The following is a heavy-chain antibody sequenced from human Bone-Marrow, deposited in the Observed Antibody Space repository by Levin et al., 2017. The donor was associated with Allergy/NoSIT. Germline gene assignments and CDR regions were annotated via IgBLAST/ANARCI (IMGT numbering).Heavy chain of an antibody. D-gene: IGHD5-12*01. Sequence: SCVASGFNIARYGMHWVRQAPGKGLEWVAVISYDGSHTYYLDSVKGRFTISRDNSKTTVYLQLNSLRPEDTAVYYCARDQGGYLRRNDALEDWGQGTMVRVSS. J-gene: IGHJ3*01. V-gene: IGHV3-30*03. CDR1: GFNIARYG. CDR3: ARDQGGYLRRNDALED. CDR2: ISYDGSHT.